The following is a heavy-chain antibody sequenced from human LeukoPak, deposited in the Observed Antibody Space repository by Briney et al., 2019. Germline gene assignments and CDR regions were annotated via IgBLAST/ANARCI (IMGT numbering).Heavy chain of an antibody. CDR2: IIPIFGTA. J-gene: IGHJ6*03. CDR1: GGTFSSYA. CDR3: ARNLGYCSSTSCPGGDYYYYYYMDV. V-gene: IGHV1-69*01. D-gene: IGHD2-2*01. Sequence: SVNVSCKASGGTFSSYAISWVRQAPGQGLEWMGGIIPIFGTANYAQKFQGRVTITADESTSTAYMELSSLRSEDTAVYYCARNLGYCSSTSCPGGDYYYYYYMDVWGKGTLVSVSS.